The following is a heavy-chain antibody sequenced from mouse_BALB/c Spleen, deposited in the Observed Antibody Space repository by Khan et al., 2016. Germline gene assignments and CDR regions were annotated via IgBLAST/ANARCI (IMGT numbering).Heavy chain of an antibody. CDR1: GYPFTGYY. D-gene: IGHD2-2*01. CDR3: AQPHFGFDEDSYFDY. J-gene: IGHJ2*01. CDR2: ISCYNGAT. V-gene: IGHV1S34*01. Sequence: LVKTGASVKISCKVAGYPFTGYYMHRVRQSHGKSLEWIGYISCYNGATRYNQKFKDKATLTVETSSSKAYMQFNSLTPEDSAAYYCAQPHFGFDEDSYFDYWGQGTTLTVSS.